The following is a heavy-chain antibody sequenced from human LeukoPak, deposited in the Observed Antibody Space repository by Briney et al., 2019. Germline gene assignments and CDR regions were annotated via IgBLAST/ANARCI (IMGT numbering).Heavy chain of an antibody. D-gene: IGHD6-6*01. CDR1: GYTFTGYY. J-gene: IGHJ3*02. V-gene: IGHV1-2*04. Sequence: ASVKVSCKASGYTFTGYYMHWVRQAPGQGLEWMGWINPNSGGTNYAQKFQGWVTMTRDTSISTAYMELSRLRSDDTAVYYCAREYSSSRGDAFDIWGQGTMVTVSS. CDR2: INPNSGGT. CDR3: AREYSSSRGDAFDI.